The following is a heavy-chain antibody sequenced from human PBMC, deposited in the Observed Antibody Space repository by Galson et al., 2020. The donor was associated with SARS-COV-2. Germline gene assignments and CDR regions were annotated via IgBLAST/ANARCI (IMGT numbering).Heavy chain of an antibody. V-gene: IGHV1-18*01. CDR2: ISAYNGNT. D-gene: IGHD3-22*01. CDR1: GYTFTSYG. Sequence: ASVKVSCKASGYTFTSYGISWVRQAPGQGLEWMGWISAYNGNTNYAQKLPGRVTMTTDTSTSTAYMELRSLRSDDTAVYYCAGQGMIVPWDAFDIWGQGTMVTVSS. CDR3: AGQGMIVPWDAFDI. J-gene: IGHJ3*02.